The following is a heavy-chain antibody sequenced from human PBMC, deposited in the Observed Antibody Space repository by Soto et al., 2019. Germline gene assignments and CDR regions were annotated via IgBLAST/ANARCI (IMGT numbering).Heavy chain of an antibody. D-gene: IGHD1-26*01. CDR3: ARGGSGSYRMFDY. CDR2: ISVYHGNT. J-gene: IGHJ4*02. V-gene: IGHV1-18*01. CDR1: GFTFNTYV. Sequence: QVQLVQSGAEVKKPGASVTVSCQASGFTFNTYVITWVRQAPGQGLEWLGWISVYHGNTNYAQKVQGRVTMTTDTPTRTAYMELRSLRSDDTAVYYCARGGSGSYRMFDYWGQGTRVTVSS.